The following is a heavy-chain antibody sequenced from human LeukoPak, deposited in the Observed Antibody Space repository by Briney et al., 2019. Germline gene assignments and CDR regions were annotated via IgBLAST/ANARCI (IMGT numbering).Heavy chain of an antibody. Sequence: GGSLRLSCAASRFTFSSYWMHWVRQAPGKGLVWVSRINSDGSSTSYADSVKGRLTISRDNAKNTLYLQMNSLRAEDTAVYYCARVRSGSSAGNYGMDVWGQGTTVTVSS. J-gene: IGHJ6*02. CDR1: RFTFSSYW. V-gene: IGHV3-74*01. CDR2: INSDGSST. D-gene: IGHD1-26*01. CDR3: ARVRSGSSAGNYGMDV.